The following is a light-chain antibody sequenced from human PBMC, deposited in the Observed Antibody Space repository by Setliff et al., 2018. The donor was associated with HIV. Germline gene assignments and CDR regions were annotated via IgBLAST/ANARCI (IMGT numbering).Light chain of an antibody. V-gene: IGLV2-14*01. J-gene: IGLJ1*01. CDR1: SSDVGGCNS. CDR3: SSYTSSNTLV. Sequence: QSVLTQPASVSGSPGQSITISCTGTSSDVGGCNSVSWYQQHPGKAPKLMIYEVSNRPSGVSNRFSGSKSGNTASLTISGLQAEDEADYCCSSYTSSNTLVFGTGTKVTVL. CDR2: EVS.